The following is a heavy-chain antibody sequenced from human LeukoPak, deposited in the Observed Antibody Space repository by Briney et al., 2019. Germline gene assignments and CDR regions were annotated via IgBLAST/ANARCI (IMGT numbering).Heavy chain of an antibody. Sequence: GGSLRLSCAASGLTFSSYAMSWVRQAPGKGLEWVSAISGNGGSTYYADSVKGRFTISRDNSKNTLYLQMNSLRAEDTAVYYCAKGSYFGSGRYYFDYWGQGTLVTVSS. V-gene: IGHV3-23*01. CDR1: GLTFSSYA. CDR2: ISGNGGST. CDR3: AKGSYFGSGRYYFDY. D-gene: IGHD3-10*01. J-gene: IGHJ4*02.